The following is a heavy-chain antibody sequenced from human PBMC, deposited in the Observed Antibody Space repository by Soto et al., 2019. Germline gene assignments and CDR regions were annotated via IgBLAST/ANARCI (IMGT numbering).Heavy chain of an antibody. D-gene: IGHD2-15*01. Sequence: QLQLQESGPGLVKPSETLSLTCTVSGGSISSSSYYWGWIRQPPGKGLEWIGSIYYSGSTYYNPSPKSRVTISVDTSNNQFSLKLSSVPAADTAVYYCARHTPAISISDHWGQGTLVTVSS. CDR2: IYYSGST. V-gene: IGHV4-39*01. CDR3: ARHTPAISISDH. CDR1: GGSISSSSYY. J-gene: IGHJ4*02.